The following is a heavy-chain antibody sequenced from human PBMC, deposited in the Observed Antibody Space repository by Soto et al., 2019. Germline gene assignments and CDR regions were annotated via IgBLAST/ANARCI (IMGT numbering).Heavy chain of an antibody. CDR1: GFTFSSYA. J-gene: IGHJ3*02. D-gene: IGHD6-19*01. CDR3: AKDSPPGIAVAADAFDI. CDR2: ISGSGGST. V-gene: IGHV3-23*01. Sequence: EVQLLESGGGLVQPGGSLRLSCAASGFTFSSYAMSWVRQAPGKGLEWVSAISGSGGSTYYADSVKGRFTISRDNSKNTLYLQMNTLRAEDTAVDYCAKDSPPGIAVAADAFDIWGQGTMVTVSS.